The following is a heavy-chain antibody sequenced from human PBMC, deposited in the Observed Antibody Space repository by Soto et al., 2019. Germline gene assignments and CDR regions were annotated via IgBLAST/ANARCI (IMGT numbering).Heavy chain of an antibody. CDR2: ISAYNGNT. V-gene: IGHV1-18*04. J-gene: IGHJ1*01. D-gene: IGHD3-10*01. Sequence: GASVKVSCKASGYTFASYGITWVRQAPGQGLEWMGWISAYNGNTNYAQRLQSRVTMTTDTSTSTVYMELRGLRSDDTAVYYCVRGPHDYESGTPSWSTADWGQGTLVTVSS. CDR3: VRGPHDYESGTPSWSTAD. CDR1: GYTFASYG.